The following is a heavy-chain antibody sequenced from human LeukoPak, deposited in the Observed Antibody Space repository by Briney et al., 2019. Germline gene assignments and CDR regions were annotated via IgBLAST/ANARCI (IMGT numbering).Heavy chain of an antibody. D-gene: IGHD4-23*01. CDR3: ARESPPLTTVITKYYQYFMDV. J-gene: IGHJ6*03. V-gene: IGHV1-18*04. CDR2: ISPHNGKT. Sequence: GASVKLSCKASGYIFISHGISWVRQAPGQGLEWMGWISPHNGKTEYAQKFQGRVSMTRDRSTSTVYMELRSLRSDDTAVYYCARESPPLTTVITKYYQYFMDVWGKGTTVTVSS. CDR1: GYIFISHG.